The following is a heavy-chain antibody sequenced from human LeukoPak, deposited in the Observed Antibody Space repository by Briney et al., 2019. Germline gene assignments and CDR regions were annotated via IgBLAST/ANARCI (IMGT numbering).Heavy chain of an antibody. CDR3: ATSSNAPGNH. J-gene: IGHJ5*02. CDR2: IKEDGSAQ. Sequence: GGSLRLSCAASGFTFSSYGMHWVRQAPGKGLEWVANIKEDGSAQYYMDSVKGRFTISRDNAQNSLNLQMNSLRAEDTAVYYCATSSNAPGNHWGQGTLVTVSS. CDR1: GFTFSSYG. D-gene: IGHD2-2*01. V-gene: IGHV3-7*01.